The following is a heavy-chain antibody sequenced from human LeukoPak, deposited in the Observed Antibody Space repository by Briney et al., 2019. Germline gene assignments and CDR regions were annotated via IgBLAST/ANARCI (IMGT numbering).Heavy chain of an antibody. Sequence: GALRLSCAASGFTFSSYSMNWVRQAPGKGLEWVSSISSSSSYIYYADSVKGRFTISRDDAKNSLYLQMNSLRAEDTAVYYCARGGYCSSTSCSRKAFDIRGQGTMVTVSS. CDR1: GFTFSSYS. CDR3: ARGGYCSSTSCSRKAFDI. V-gene: IGHV3-21*01. CDR2: ISSSSSYI. J-gene: IGHJ3*02. D-gene: IGHD2-2*01.